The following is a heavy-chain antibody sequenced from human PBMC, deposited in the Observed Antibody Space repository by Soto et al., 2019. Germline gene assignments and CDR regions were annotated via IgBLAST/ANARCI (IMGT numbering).Heavy chain of an antibody. V-gene: IGHV4-30-4*01. CDR2: IYYSGST. Sequence: PSEALSLTCTFSCGSINNGRCYWSWIRQPPVKGLEWIGYIYYSGSTYYNPSLKSRVTISLDTSENQFSLQLNSVTAADTAVYYCARDNRYDILTGSYYYYGMDVWGQGTTVTVSS. CDR1: CGSINNGRCY. D-gene: IGHD3-9*01. J-gene: IGHJ6*02. CDR3: ARDNRYDILTGSYYYYGMDV.